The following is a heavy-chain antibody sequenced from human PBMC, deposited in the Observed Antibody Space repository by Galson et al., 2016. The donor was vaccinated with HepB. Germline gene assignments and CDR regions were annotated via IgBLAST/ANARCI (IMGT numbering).Heavy chain of an antibody. CDR3: ARESAPRQTFEWQRMKGMDV. D-gene: IGHD3-3*01. J-gene: IGHJ6*02. CDR2: ISPSSNNA. CDR1: GYSFASHG. Sequence: SVKVSCKASGYSFASHGITWVRQAPGQGLEWMGWISPSSNNAIYAQRVQGRVTLTTDTSTTTAYFEMGSLRSDDPAVYYCARESAPRQTFEWQRMKGMDVWGLGTTVIVSS. V-gene: IGHV1-18*01.